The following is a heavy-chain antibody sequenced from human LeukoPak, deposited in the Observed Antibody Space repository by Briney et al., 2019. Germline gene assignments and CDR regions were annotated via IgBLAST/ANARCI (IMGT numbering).Heavy chain of an antibody. CDR2: IYYSGST. V-gene: IGHV4-61*01. Sequence: SETLSLTCTISGGSVSTSNYYWGWIRQPPGKGLEWIGYIYYSGSTNYNPSLKSRVTISVDTSKNQFSLKVSSVTAADTAVYYCARSGYSYGADAFDIWGQGTMVTVSS. CDR1: GGSVSTSNYY. D-gene: IGHD5-18*01. J-gene: IGHJ3*02. CDR3: ARSGYSYGADAFDI.